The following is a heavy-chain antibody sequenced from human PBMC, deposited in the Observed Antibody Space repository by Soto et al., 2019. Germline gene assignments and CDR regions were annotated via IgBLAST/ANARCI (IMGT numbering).Heavy chain of an antibody. CDR1: GGTFSSYS. V-gene: IGHV1-69*01. Sequence: QVQMVQSGAEVKKPGSSVKVSCKASGGTFSSYSISWVRQAPGQGLEWMGAIIPNFGAADYAQKFQGSVSITADEPTNTVSMELSSLRSEDTAIYYCARLFMGRDSGDYDAFNIWGQGTMVTVSS. D-gene: IGHD4-17*01. CDR3: ARLFMGRDSGDYDAFNI. CDR2: IIPNFGAA. J-gene: IGHJ3*02.